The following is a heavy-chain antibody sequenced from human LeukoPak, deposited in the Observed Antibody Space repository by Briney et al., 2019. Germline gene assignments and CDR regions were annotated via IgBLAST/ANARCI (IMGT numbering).Heavy chain of an antibody. Sequence: PSETLSLTCAVDDESFSGHYWSWIRHPPGKGQEWIGEINHSGSTNSNPSLSSQVSISIDTAECQVSLKMTSVTAADTAVYYCARGRRDTPFLMSRNWFDPWGRGTLVTVSS. CDR3: ARGRRDTPFLMSRNWFDP. D-gene: IGHD5-18*01. J-gene: IGHJ5*02. CDR2: INHSGST. CDR1: DESFSGHY. V-gene: IGHV4-34*01.